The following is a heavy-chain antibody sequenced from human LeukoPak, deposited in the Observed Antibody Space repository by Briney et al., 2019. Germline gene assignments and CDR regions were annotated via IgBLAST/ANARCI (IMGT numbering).Heavy chain of an antibody. CDR2: MKKDGSET. Sequence: GGSLRLSCVVSGFTFSSYSMIWVRQAPGKGLQWVANMKKDGSETNYVDSVKGRFTISRDNAKNSLYLQMNSLRAEDTAVYYCGRHRSGSGAYFIDYWGQGTLVSVSS. CDR1: GFTFSSYS. V-gene: IGHV3-7*01. J-gene: IGHJ4*02. D-gene: IGHD3-10*01. CDR3: GRHRSGSGAYFIDY.